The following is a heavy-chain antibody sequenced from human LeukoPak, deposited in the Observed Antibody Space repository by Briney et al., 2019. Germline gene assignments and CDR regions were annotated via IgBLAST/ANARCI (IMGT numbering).Heavy chain of an antibody. V-gene: IGHV4-30-4*01. CDR3: ARVFRWEQPRIDY. D-gene: IGHD1-26*01. Sequence: SQTLSLTCTVSGGSISSGDYYWSWIRQPPWKGLEWIGYIYYSGSTYYNPSLKSRVTISVDTSKNQFSLKLSSVTAADTAVYYCARVFRWEQPRIDYWGQGTLVTVSS. J-gene: IGHJ4*02. CDR2: IYYSGST. CDR1: GGSISSGDYY.